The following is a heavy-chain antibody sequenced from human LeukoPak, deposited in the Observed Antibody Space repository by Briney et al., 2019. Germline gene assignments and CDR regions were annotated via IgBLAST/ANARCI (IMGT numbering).Heavy chain of an antibody. Sequence: SQTLSLTCTVSGGSISSGSYYWSWIRQPAGKGLEWIGRIYTSGSTNYNPSLKSRVTISVDTSKNQFSLKLSSVTATDTAVRYCARDINNGWVIDYWSQGSLVTASS. D-gene: IGHD1-14*01. CDR3: ARDINNGWVIDY. CDR1: GGSISSGSYY. CDR2: IYTSGST. V-gene: IGHV4-61*02. J-gene: IGHJ4*02.